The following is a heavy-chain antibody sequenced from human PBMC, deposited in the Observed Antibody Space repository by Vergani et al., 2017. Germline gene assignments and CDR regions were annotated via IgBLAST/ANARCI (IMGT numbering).Heavy chain of an antibody. J-gene: IGHJ3*02. CDR3: AKDRYCSCASCYTGGAFDI. Sequence: EVQLVESGGGLVQPGRSLRLSCAASGFTFDDFAMHWVRQAPGKGLEWVSGISWNSGSIGYADSVKGRFTISSDNAKNSLYLQMNSLRAEDTALYYCAKDRYCSCASCYTGGAFDIWGQGTMVTVSS. D-gene: IGHD2-2*02. CDR1: GFTFDDFA. V-gene: IGHV3-9*01. CDR2: ISWNSGSI.